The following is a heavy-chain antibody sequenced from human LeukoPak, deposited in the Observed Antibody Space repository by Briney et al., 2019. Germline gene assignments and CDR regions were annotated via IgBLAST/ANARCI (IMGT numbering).Heavy chain of an antibody. J-gene: IGHJ6*03. CDR3: ARVRRAGTTYYYYYYMDV. CDR2: IKQDGSEK. Sequence: GGSLRLSCAASGFTFSSYWMSWVRQAPGKGLEWVANIKQDGSEKYYVDSVKGRFTISRDNAKNSLYLQMNILRAEDTAVYYCARVRRAGTTYYYYYYMDVWGKGTTVTVSS. V-gene: IGHV3-7*01. CDR1: GFTFSSYW. D-gene: IGHD6-19*01.